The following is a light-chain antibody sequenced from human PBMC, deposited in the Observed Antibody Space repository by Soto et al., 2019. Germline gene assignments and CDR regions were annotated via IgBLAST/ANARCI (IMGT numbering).Light chain of an antibody. CDR2: DAS. Sequence: EIVLTQSPGTLSLSPGERATLSCRASQSVSSSYLAWYQQKPGQAPRLLIFDASSRATGIPDRFSGSGSGTDFTLTISRLEPEDFGVSYCQQYGSSPPVTFGQGTRVVIK. CDR1: QSVSSSY. J-gene: IGKJ5*01. V-gene: IGKV3-20*01. CDR3: QQYGSSPPVT.